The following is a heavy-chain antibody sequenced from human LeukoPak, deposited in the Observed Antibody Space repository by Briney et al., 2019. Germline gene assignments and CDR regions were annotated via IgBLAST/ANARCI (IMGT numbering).Heavy chain of an antibody. Sequence: GGSLRLSCAASGFTFGSSVMSWVRQAPGKGPEWVSTISGSGGSTQFADSVKGRFTISRDNSKNTLYLQMNSLRVEDTAVHYCAKTERFDPWGQGTLVTVSS. CDR2: ISGSGGST. J-gene: IGHJ5*02. CDR1: GFTFGSSV. V-gene: IGHV3-23*01. CDR3: AKTERFDP.